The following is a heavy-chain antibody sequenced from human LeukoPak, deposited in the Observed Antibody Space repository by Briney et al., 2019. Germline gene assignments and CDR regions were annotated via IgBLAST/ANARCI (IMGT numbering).Heavy chain of an antibody. CDR3: AKGSGYSSSRFDP. CDR1: GFTFSSYS. V-gene: IGHV3-21*04. D-gene: IGHD6-13*01. CDR2: ISSSSSYI. Sequence: PGGSLRLSCAASGFTFSSYSMNWVRQAPGKGLEWVSSISSSSSYIYYADSVKGRFTISRDNSKNTLYLQMNSLRAEDTAVYYCAKGSGYSSSRFDPWGQGTLVTVSS. J-gene: IGHJ5*02.